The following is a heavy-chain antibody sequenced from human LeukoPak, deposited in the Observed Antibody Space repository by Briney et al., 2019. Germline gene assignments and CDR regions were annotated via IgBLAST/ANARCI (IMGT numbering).Heavy chain of an antibody. J-gene: IGHJ5*02. CDR2: IYYSGST. D-gene: IGHD5-12*01. Sequence: SETLSLTCGVSGYSISRGYYWAWIRQPPGKGLEWIGSIYYSGSTYYNTSLKSRGTISVDTSKNQFSLKLSSVTAADTAVYYCAVEATDNWFDPWGQGTLVTVSS. V-gene: IGHV4-38-2*01. CDR3: AVEATDNWFDP. CDR1: GYSISRGYY.